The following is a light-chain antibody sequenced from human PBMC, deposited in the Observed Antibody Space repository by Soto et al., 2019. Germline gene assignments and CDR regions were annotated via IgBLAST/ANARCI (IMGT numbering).Light chain of an antibody. CDR1: QSVSNNY. J-gene: IGKJ1*01. CDR2: GAS. V-gene: IGKV3-20*01. Sequence: IVLTQSPGTLYLSPGERATLSCRASQSVSNNYLAWYQQKPGQAPRLLLYGASNRATGIPDRFSGSGSGTDFTLTISRLEPEDFAVYYCQQYGSSGTFGQGTKVELK. CDR3: QQYGSSGT.